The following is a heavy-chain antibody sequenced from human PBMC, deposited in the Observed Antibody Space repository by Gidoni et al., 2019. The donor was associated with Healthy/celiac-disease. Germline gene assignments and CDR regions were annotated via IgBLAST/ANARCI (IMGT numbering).Heavy chain of an antibody. Sequence: QVQLVESGGGVVQPGRSLRLSCAASGFTFSSYAMHWVRQAPGKGLEWVAVISYDGSNKYYADSVKGRFTISRDNSKNTLYLQMNSLRAEDTAVYYCARDRRNRDAFDIWGQGTMVTVSS. V-gene: IGHV3-30*01. CDR1: GFTFSSYA. CDR2: ISYDGSNK. J-gene: IGHJ3*02. CDR3: ARDRRNRDAFDI.